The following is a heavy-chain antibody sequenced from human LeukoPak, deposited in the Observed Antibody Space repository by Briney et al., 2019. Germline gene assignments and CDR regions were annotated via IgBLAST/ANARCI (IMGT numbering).Heavy chain of an antibody. J-gene: IGHJ4*02. CDR2: TYYRSKWYN. V-gene: IGHV6-1*01. CDR1: GDIVSSNSAA. D-gene: IGHD2-2*01. Sequence: SQTLSLTCALSGDIVSSNSAAWHWIRQSPSRGLEWLGRTYYRSKWYNDYAVSVKSRITINPDTSKNQFSLQLTSVTPEDTAVYYCARSSSAFDYWGQGTLVTVSS. CDR3: ARSSSAFDY.